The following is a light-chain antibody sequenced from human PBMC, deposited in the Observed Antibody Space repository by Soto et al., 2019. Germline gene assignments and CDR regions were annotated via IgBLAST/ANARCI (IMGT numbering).Light chain of an antibody. CDR3: QQYGSSFWT. CDR1: QSVSNNY. CDR2: EAS. Sequence: IVLTQSPGTLSLSPGERATLSCRASQSVSNNYLAWYQQKPGQAPRLLMYEASYRATGIPDRFSGGGSGIDFTLALYSLEPDDFSVYYCQQYGSSFWTFGQGTKGEIK. J-gene: IGKJ1*01. V-gene: IGKV3-20*01.